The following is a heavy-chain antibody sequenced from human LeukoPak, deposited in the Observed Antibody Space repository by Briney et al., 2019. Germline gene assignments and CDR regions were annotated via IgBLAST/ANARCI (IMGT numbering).Heavy chain of an antibody. D-gene: IGHD5-18*01. CDR1: GGSISSYY. V-gene: IGHV4-59*12. CDR2: IYYSGST. CDR3: ARDPQLWFFDL. J-gene: IGHJ2*01. Sequence: SETLSLTCTVSGGSISSYYWNWIRQPPGRGLEWIGYIYYSGSTYYNPSLKSRVTISVDTSKNQFSLKLSSVTAADTAVYYCARDPQLWFFDLWGRGTLVTVSS.